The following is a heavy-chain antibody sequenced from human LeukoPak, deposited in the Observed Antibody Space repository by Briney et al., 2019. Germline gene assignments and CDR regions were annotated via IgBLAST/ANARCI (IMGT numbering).Heavy chain of an antibody. CDR3: ARDRGYCSSTSCYWGMDV. J-gene: IGHJ6*02. CDR2: INPNGGNT. D-gene: IGHD2-2*01. CDR1: GYTFTSYS. V-gene: IGHV1-46*01. Sequence: ASVKVSCKTSGYTFTSYSIHWVRQAPGQGLEWIGRINPNGGNTNYAQKFQGRVTVTRDTSTSTVYMELSSLRSEDTAVYYCARDRGYCSSTSCYWGMDVWGQGTTVTVSS.